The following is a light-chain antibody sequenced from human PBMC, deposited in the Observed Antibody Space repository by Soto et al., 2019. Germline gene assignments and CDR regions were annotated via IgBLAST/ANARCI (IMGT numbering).Light chain of an antibody. V-gene: IGKV1-33*01. Sequence: DIQMTQSPSSLSASVGDRVTITCQASQDTSNYLNWYQQKPGKAPKLLIYDASNLETGVPSRFSGSGSGTDFNLTISSLQPADIATYYCQQYDSLPRTFGQGTKVEIK. CDR1: QDTSNY. CDR2: DAS. J-gene: IGKJ1*01. CDR3: QQYDSLPRT.